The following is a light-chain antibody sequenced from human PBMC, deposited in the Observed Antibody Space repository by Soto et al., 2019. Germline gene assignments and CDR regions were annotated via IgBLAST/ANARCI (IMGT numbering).Light chain of an antibody. CDR3: QQYNICPHT. CDR1: QSVSGY. V-gene: IGKV3-15*01. CDR2: DAS. J-gene: IGKJ4*01. Sequence: DILMTQSPATLSVSPGERVTLTCRASQSVSGYLAWYQQKPGKAPRLVIFDASTLDTGVPARFSGSGSGTDFTLTISSLQPDDFAAYYCQQYNICPHTFGQGTKVEIK.